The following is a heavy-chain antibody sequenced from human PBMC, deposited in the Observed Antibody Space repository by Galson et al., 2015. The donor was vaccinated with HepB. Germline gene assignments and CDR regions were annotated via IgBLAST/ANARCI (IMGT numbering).Heavy chain of an antibody. J-gene: IGHJ4*02. CDR2: ISGSGGDST. D-gene: IGHD6-6*01. CDR1: GFTFSSNA. CDR3: AKDVLYSSSSRFDH. V-gene: IGHV3-23*01. Sequence: SLRLSCAASGFTFSSNAMTWVRQAPGKGLEWVSAISGSGGDSTYYADSVKGRFTISRDISKNTLYLQMNSLRAEDTAVYYCAKDVLYSSSSRFDHWGQGTLVTVSS.